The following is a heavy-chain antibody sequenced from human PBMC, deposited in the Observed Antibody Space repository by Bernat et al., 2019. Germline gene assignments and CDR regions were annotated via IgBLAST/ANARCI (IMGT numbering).Heavy chain of an antibody. CDR2: IWYDGSNK. D-gene: IGHD3-16*01. CDR1: GFTFSSYG. Sequence: QVQLVESGGGVVQPGRSLRLSCAASGFTFSSYGMHWVRQAPGKGLEWVGVIWYDGSNKNYAASVTGRFTISRDNSKNTLYLQMNSLRAEDTAVYYCAREGHYLLSYYYGMDVWGQGTTVTVSS. J-gene: IGHJ6*02. CDR3: AREGHYLLSYYYGMDV. V-gene: IGHV3-33*01.